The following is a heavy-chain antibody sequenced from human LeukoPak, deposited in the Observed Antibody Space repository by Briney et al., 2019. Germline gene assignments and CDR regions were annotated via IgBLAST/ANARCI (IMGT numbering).Heavy chain of an antibody. Sequence: PGGSLRLSCAASGFTFSSYGMHWVRQAPGKGLEWVAVISYDGSNKYYADSVKGRFTISRDNSKNTLYLQMNSLRAEDTAVYYCVREMATISAFDYWGQGTLVTVSS. V-gene: IGHV3-30*03. CDR3: VREMATISAFDY. J-gene: IGHJ4*02. D-gene: IGHD5-24*01. CDR2: ISYDGSNK. CDR1: GFTFSSYG.